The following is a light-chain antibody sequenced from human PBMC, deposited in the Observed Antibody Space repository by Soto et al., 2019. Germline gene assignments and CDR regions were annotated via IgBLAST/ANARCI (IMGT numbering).Light chain of an antibody. CDR1: TSDVAYYDL. J-gene: IGLJ2*01. CDR2: EVH. V-gene: IGLV2-23*02. CDR3: CTYAGHVPK. Sequence: QSALTQPASVSGSPGQSITISCAGTTSDVAYYDLVSWYQQHPGRAPKLLIYEVHKRPSGISVRFSGSKSGATASLTISGLLPEDEAVYFCCTYAGHVPKFGGGTKL.